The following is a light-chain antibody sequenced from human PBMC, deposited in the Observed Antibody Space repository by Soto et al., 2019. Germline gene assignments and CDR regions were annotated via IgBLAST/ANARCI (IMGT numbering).Light chain of an antibody. CDR1: QSLNDN. Sequence: EIVMTQSPATLSVSPGERATLSCRASQSLNDNLAWYQQKPGQAPRLLIYRASTRATGVPVRFSGSGSGTDFTLTIGSLEPEDFAVYYCQQRSNWPITFGQGTRLEIK. V-gene: IGKV3-15*01. CDR3: QQRSNWPIT. CDR2: RAS. J-gene: IGKJ5*01.